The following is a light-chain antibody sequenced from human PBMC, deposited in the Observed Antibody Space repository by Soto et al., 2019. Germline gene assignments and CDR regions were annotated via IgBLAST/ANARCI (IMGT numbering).Light chain of an antibody. Sequence: EIVMTQSPASLSVSPGERATLSCRASQSVSRTLAWYQQKPGQAPRLLIYGASTRATGIPARFSGRGSGTDFTLTISSLQSEDFAVYYCQQYQRYPPSFGGGTKVEIK. J-gene: IGKJ4*01. CDR1: QSVSRT. CDR2: GAS. V-gene: IGKV3-15*01. CDR3: QQYQRYPPS.